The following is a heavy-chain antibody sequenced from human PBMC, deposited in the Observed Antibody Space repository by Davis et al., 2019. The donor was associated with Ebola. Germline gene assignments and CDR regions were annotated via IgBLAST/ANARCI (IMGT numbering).Heavy chain of an antibody. D-gene: IGHD4-17*01. J-gene: IGHJ6*02. CDR1: GGSISNYY. CDR3: ARGNYGDYIVLYYYNMDV. V-gene: IGHV4-59*08. CDR2: IYYSGNT. Sequence: MPSETLSLTCTVSGGSISNYYWSWIRQPPGKGLEWIGYIYYSGNTNYNPSLESRVTISVDTSKNQFSLNLSSVTAADTAVYYCARGNYGDYIVLYYYNMDVWGQGTTVTVSS.